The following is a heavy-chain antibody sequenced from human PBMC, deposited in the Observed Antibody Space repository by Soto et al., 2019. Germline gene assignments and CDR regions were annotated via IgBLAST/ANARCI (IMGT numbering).Heavy chain of an antibody. J-gene: IGHJ5*01. Sequence: QVQLQQWGAGLLMPSETLSLTCAVHGGSLSGYYWSWIRQTPGKGLEWIGEISHRGSTNYNPSLKSRVTISLDTSKNQFSLKLASVTAADTAAYYCARGIRPDSWGQGTQVTVSS. D-gene: IGHD4-17*01. CDR2: ISHRGST. CDR3: ARGIRPDS. V-gene: IGHV4-34*02. CDR1: GGSLSGYY.